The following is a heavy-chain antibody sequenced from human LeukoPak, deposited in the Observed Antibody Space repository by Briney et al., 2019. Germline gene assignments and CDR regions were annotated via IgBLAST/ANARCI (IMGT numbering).Heavy chain of an antibody. D-gene: IGHD3-10*01. V-gene: IGHV4-59*08. CDR2: IYSSGST. J-gene: IGHJ4*02. CDR3: ARLPSGSSPFDH. Sequence: SETLSLTCTVSGGSISNYYWTWIRQSPGKGLEWIGYIYSSGSTKYNPSLKSRVTISVDTSKNQFSLNLSSVTAADTALYYCARLPSGSSPFDHWGQGTLVTVSS. CDR1: GGSISNYY.